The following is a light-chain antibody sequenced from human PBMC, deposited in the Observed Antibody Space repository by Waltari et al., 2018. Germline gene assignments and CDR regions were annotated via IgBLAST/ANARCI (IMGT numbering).Light chain of an antibody. CDR3: QHSSNWPLT. V-gene: IGKV3-11*01. J-gene: IGKJ5*01. CDR2: DAS. CDR1: QRFSSY. Sequence: EIVLTQSPATLSLSPGERATLSCRASQRFSSYLAWYQQKPGQAPRVLIYDASNRAPGIPARFSGSGSGTDFTITISSLEPEDFAVYYCQHSSNWPLTFGQGTRLEIK.